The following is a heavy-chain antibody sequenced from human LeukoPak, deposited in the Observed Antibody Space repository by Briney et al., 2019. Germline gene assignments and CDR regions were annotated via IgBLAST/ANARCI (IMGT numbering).Heavy chain of an antibody. CDR3: ARGSSYYYDMAWFDP. Sequence: ASVKVSCTASGYTFTSYDINRVRHAPGQGLEWMGWMNPNSGNTGYAQKFQGRVTMTRNTSISTAYMELSSLRSEDTAVYYCARGSSYYYDMAWFDPWGQGTLVTVSS. D-gene: IGHD3-22*01. V-gene: IGHV1-8*01. J-gene: IGHJ5*02. CDR1: GYTFTSYD. CDR2: MNPNSGNT.